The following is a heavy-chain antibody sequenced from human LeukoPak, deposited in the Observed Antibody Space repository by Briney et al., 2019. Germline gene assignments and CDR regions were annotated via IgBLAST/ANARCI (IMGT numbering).Heavy chain of an antibody. V-gene: IGHV3-7*01. J-gene: IGHJ3*02. CDR3: ARARNLIYVWGSYRTDAFDI. Sequence: GGSLRLSCAASGFTFSSYWMSWVRQAPGKGLEWVANIKQDGSEKYYVDSVKGRFTVSRDNAKNSLYLQMNSLRAEDTAVYYCARARNLIYVWGSYRTDAFDIWGQGTMVTVSS. CDR2: IKQDGSEK. CDR1: GFTFSSYW. D-gene: IGHD3-16*02.